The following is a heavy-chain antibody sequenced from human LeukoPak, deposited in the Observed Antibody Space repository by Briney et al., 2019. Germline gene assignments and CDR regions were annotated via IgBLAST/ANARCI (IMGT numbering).Heavy chain of an antibody. CDR1: GFTFDDYA. D-gene: IGHD6-19*01. V-gene: IGHV3-9*01. Sequence: GRSLRLSCAASGFTFDDYAMPWVRQAPGKGLEWVSGISWNSGSIGYADSVKGRFTISRDNAKNSLYLQMNSLRAEDTALYYCAKGDSSGWFPNWFDPWGQGTLVTVSS. CDR3: AKGDSSGWFPNWFDP. CDR2: ISWNSGSI. J-gene: IGHJ5*02.